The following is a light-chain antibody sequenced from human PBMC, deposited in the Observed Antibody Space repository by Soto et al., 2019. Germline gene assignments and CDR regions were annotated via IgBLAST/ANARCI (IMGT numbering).Light chain of an antibody. V-gene: IGKV1-39*01. Sequence: DIQMTQSPSSLSASVGDRVTITCRASQSISISLNWYQQKPGKAPQLLIYAASSLQSGVPSRFSGSGYGTDFPLTISSLQPAEFATYYCQQRYSTPITLGGGTKVEIK. J-gene: IGKJ4*01. CDR1: QSISIS. CDR2: AAS. CDR3: QQRYSTPIT.